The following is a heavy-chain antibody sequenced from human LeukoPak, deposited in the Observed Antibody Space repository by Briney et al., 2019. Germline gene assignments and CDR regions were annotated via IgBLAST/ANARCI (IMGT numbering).Heavy chain of an antibody. V-gene: IGHV1-24*01. Sequence: ASVKVSCEVSGYTLTELSMHWVRQAPGKGLEWMGGFDPEDGETIYAQKFQGRVTMTEDTSTDTAYMELSSLRSEDTAVYYCATLTGTTRFSVNWFDPWGQGTLVTVSS. CDR2: FDPEDGET. D-gene: IGHD1-7*01. CDR1: GYTLTELS. J-gene: IGHJ5*02. CDR3: ATLTGTTRFSVNWFDP.